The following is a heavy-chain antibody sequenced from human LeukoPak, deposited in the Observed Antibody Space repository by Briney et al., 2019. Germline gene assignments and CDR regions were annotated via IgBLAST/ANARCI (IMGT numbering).Heavy chain of an antibody. CDR1: GFTFSSYA. CDR2: ISGSGGST. D-gene: IGHD5/OR15-5a*01. V-gene: IGHV3-23*01. CDR3: ARRLAVYEAH. J-gene: IGHJ4*02. Sequence: GGSLRLSCAASGFTFSSYAMSWVRQAPGKGLEWVSAISGSGGSTYYADSVKGRFTISRDNSKNTLYLQMNGLRAEDTAVYYCARRLAVYEAHWGQGTLVTVSS.